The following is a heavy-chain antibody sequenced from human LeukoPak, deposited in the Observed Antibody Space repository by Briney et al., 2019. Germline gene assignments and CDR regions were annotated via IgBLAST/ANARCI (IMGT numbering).Heavy chain of an antibody. CDR2: IKQDGSEK. J-gene: IGHJ1*01. CDR1: GFTFSSYW. D-gene: IGHD2-15*01. V-gene: IGHV3-7*03. Sequence: PGGSLSLSCAASGFTFSSYWMSWVRQAPGKGLEWVANIKQDGSEKYYVDSVKGRFTISRDNAKNSLYLQMNSLRAEDTAVYYCARDRDYSPTWILQHWGQGTLVTVSS. CDR3: ARDRDYSPTWILQH.